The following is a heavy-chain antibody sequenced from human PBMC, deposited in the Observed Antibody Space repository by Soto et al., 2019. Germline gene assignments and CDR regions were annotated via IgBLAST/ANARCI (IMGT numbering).Heavy chain of an antibody. Sequence: EVQLLESGGGLVQPGGSLRLSCAASGFTFSSYAMSWVRQAPGKGLEWVSAISGSGGSTYYADSVKGRFTISRDNSKNTLYLQMNSLRAEDTAVYYCAKDCRQYYDILTGYYKVADYYYGMDVW. D-gene: IGHD3-9*01. V-gene: IGHV3-23*01. CDR2: ISGSGGST. CDR1: GFTFSSYA. J-gene: IGHJ6*01. CDR3: AKDCRQYYDILTGYYKVADYYYGMDV.